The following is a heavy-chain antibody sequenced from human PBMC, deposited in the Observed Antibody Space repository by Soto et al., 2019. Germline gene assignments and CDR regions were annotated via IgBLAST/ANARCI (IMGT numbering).Heavy chain of an antibody. CDR3: AGERSGWGAFDI. D-gene: IGHD6-19*01. J-gene: IGHJ3*02. CDR2: MNPNSGNT. CDR1: GYTFTSYD. Sequence: QVQLVQSGAEVKKPGASVKVSCKASGYTFTSYDINWVRQATGQGLEWMGWMNPNSGNTAYAQKFQGRVTMTRNTSISTADMELSSLRSEATAVYYCAGERSGWGAFDIWGQGTMVTVSS. V-gene: IGHV1-8*01.